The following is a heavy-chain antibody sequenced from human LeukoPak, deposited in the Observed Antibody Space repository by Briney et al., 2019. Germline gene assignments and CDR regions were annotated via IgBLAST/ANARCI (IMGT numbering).Heavy chain of an antibody. CDR2: INHSGST. D-gene: IGHD1-7*01. CDR3: AREPLTGTTYFDY. V-gene: IGHV4-34*01. J-gene: IGHJ4*02. Sequence: SETLSLTCAVYGGSFSGYYWSWIRQPPGKGLEWIGEINHSGSTNYNPSLKSRVTTSVDTSKNQFSLKLSSVTAADTAVYYCAREPLTGTTYFDYWGQGTLVTVSS. CDR1: GGSFSGYY.